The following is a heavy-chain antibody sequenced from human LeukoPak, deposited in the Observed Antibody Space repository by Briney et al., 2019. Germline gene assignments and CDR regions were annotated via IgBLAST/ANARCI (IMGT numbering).Heavy chain of an antibody. D-gene: IGHD4-17*01. Sequence: GGSLRLSCAASGFTVSSNYMSWVRQAPGKGLEWVSVIYSGGRMYYADSVKGRFTISRDNSKNTLYLQMSSLRAEDTAVYYCARGLDYGDSHYFYMDVWGKGTTVTVSS. CDR2: IYSGGRM. V-gene: IGHV3-53*01. CDR1: GFTVSSNY. CDR3: ARGLDYGDSHYFYMDV. J-gene: IGHJ6*03.